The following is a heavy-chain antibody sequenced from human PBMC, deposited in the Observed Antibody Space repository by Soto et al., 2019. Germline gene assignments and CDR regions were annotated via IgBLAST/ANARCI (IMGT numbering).Heavy chain of an antibody. V-gene: IGHV3-23*01. J-gene: IGHJ3*01. CDR3: AKDVGEMIRGVQAFDV. D-gene: IGHD3-10*01. CDR2: IGATASNT. Sequence: EVQLLESGGGLVQPGGSLRLSCAASGFTITNYVMSWVRQAPGKGLEWVSSIGATASNTYYADSVKGRFTISRDRSENTLYLRLNSLRAEDTALYYCAKDVGEMIRGVQAFDVWGQGTLVTVSS. CDR1: GFTITNYV.